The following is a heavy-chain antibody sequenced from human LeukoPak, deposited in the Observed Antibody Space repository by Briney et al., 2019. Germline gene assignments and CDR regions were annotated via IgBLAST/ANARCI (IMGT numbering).Heavy chain of an antibody. CDR1: GGSISSSSYY. CDR3: ARSINTYCSSTSCYPDWFDP. Sequence: SETLSLTCTVSGGSISSSSYYWGWIRQPPGKGLEWIGSIYYSGSTYYNPSLKSRVTISVDTSKNQFSLKLSSVTAADTAVYYCARSINTYCSSTSCYPDWFDPWGQGTLVTVSS. V-gene: IGHV4-39*01. CDR2: IYYSGST. J-gene: IGHJ5*02. D-gene: IGHD2-2*01.